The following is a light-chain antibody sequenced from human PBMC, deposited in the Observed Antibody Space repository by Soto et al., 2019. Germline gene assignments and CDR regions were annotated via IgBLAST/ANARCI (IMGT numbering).Light chain of an antibody. CDR3: SSYTSSSTLYV. V-gene: IGLV2-14*01. Sequence: QSALTQPASVSGSPGQSITISCTGTSSDVGAYVYVSWYQHHPGKAPKLIIYEVSNRPSGVPNRFSGSKSGNTASLTISGLQAEDEADYYCSSYTSSSTLYVFGIGTKVTVL. CDR1: SSDVGAYVY. J-gene: IGLJ1*01. CDR2: EVS.